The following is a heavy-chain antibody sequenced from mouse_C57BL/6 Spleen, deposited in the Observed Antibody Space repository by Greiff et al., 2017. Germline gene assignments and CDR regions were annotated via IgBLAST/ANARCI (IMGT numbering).Heavy chain of an antibody. J-gene: IGHJ1*03. Sequence: VQLQQPGAELVRPGTSVKLSCKASGYTFTSYWMHWVKQRPGQGFEWIGVIDPSDSYTNYNQKFKGKATLTVDTSSSTAYMQLSSLTSEDSAVYYCASRSRKGYFDVWGTGTTVTVSA. V-gene: IGHV1-59*01. CDR1: GYTFTSYW. CDR3: ASRSRKGYFDV. CDR2: IDPSDSYT.